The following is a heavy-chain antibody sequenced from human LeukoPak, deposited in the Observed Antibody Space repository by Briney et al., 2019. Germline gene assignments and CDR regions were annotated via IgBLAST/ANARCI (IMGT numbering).Heavy chain of an antibody. Sequence: PGGSLRLSCAASGFTFSNYNMNWLRQAPGKGPEWVSYIDARSGITYYADSVQGRFTISRDNAKESVFLQMNGLRVDDTAVYYCASRPLSGRSTWYTLDFWGQGVLVTVSS. CDR2: IDARSGIT. CDR1: GFTFSNYN. V-gene: IGHV3-48*01. J-gene: IGHJ4*02. CDR3: ASRPLSGRSTWYTLDF. D-gene: IGHD6-13*01.